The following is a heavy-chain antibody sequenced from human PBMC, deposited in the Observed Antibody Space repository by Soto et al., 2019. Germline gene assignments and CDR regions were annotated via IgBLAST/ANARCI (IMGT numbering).Heavy chain of an antibody. V-gene: IGHV1-69*05. CDR1: GGTFSSYA. J-gene: IGHJ3*02. D-gene: IGHD3-16*01. Sequence: QVQLVQSGAEVKKPGSSVKVSCKASGGTFSSYAISWVRQAPGQGLEWMGGIIPIFGTANYAQKFQGRVTITSDGSMITAYMELSSLRSEDTAVYYCTTTGVMTTMVARDVLDIWGQGTMVTVSS. CDR3: TTTGVMTTMVARDVLDI. CDR2: IIPIFGTA.